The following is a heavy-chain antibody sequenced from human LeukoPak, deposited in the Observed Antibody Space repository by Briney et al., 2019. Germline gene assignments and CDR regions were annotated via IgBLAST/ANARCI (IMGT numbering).Heavy chain of an antibody. CDR3: VRGSGWYDH. CDR1: GFTFNVFA. V-gene: IGHV3-64D*06. CDR2: INTNGDST. J-gene: IGHJ5*02. Sequence: GGSLRLSCSASGFTFNVFAMHWVRQAPGKGLEYVSAINTNGDSTYYADSVKGRFIISRDNSKNTLHLQMTSLRPEDTAVYYCVRGSGWYDHWGQGTLVTVSS. D-gene: IGHD6-19*01.